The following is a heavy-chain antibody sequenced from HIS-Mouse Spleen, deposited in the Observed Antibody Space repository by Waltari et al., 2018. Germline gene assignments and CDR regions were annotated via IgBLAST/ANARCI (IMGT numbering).Heavy chain of an antibody. CDR2: IYYRGRT. V-gene: IGHV4-39*07. Sequence: QLQLQESGPGLVKPSETLSLTCTVSGGSISSSSYYWGWIRQPPGKGLEWIGSIYYRGRTTYNPSLKSRVTISVDTSKSQFSLKLSSVTAADTAVYYCAREIPYSSSWYDWYFDLWGRGTLVTVSS. CDR3: AREIPYSSSWYDWYFDL. CDR1: GGSISSSSYY. D-gene: IGHD6-13*01. J-gene: IGHJ2*01.